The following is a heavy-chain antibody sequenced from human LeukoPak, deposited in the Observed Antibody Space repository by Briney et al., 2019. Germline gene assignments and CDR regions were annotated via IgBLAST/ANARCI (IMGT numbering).Heavy chain of an antibody. V-gene: IGHV1-18*01. CDR1: GYTFTSYG. CDR3: ARARGGGTDRNYYYYYYMDV. CDR2: ISAYNGNT. Sequence: EASVKVSCKASGYTFTSYGISWVRQAPGQGLEWMGWISAYNGNTNYAQKLQGRVTMTTDTSTSTAYMELRSLRSDDTAVYYCARARGGGTDRNYYYYYYMDVWGKGTTVTISS. D-gene: IGHD2-15*01. J-gene: IGHJ6*03.